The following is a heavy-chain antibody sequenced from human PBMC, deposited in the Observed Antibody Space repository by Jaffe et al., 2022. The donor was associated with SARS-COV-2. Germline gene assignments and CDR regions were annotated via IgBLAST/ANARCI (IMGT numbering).Heavy chain of an antibody. D-gene: IGHD3-16*01. CDR2: FITVVGVP. CDR1: RVTFKNYT. Sequence: QVQLVQSGAEVKKPGSSVKVSCKASRVTFKNYTISWVRQAPGQRLEWMGGFITVVGVPFYAQKFQGRVTITADESANTVYMEINSLKSDDTALYYCARPWSSCSVSSCAYGSWGPGTMVTVSS. V-gene: IGHV1-69*01. J-gene: IGHJ3*01. CDR3: ARPWSSCSVSSCAYGS.